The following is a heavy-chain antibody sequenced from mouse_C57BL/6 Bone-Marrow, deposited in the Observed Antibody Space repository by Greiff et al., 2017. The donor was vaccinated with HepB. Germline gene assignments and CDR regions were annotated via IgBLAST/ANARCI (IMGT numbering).Heavy chain of an antibody. V-gene: IGHV1-64*01. CDR3: ARPTVVAFDY. CDR1: GYTFTSYW. CDR2: IHPNSGST. Sequence: QVQLQQPGAELVKPGASVQLSCKASGYTFTSYWMHWVKQRPGQGLEWIGMIHPNSGSTNYNEKFKSKATLTVDKSSSTAYMQLSSLTSEDSAVYYCARPTVVAFDYWGQGTTLTVSS. D-gene: IGHD1-1*01. J-gene: IGHJ2*01.